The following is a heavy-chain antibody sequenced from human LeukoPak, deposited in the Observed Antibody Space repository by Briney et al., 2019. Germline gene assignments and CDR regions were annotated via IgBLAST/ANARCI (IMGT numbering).Heavy chain of an antibody. CDR3: AGAREYFDY. CDR2: MYHIGNT. V-gene: IGHV4-59*01. CDR1: GGSISSYY. J-gene: IGHJ4*02. Sequence: PSETLSLTCTVSGGSISSYYWSWIRQPPEKGLEWIGYMYHIGNTNYNPSLKSRVTISADTSKNQFSLKLSSVTAADTAVYYCAGAREYFDYWGQGTQVTVSS.